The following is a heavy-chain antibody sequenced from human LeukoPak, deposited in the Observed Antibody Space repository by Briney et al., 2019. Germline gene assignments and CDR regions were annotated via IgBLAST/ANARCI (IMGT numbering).Heavy chain of an antibody. CDR2: IINSGGRT. Sequence: GGSLRLSCAASGFTFSSYAMSWVRQAPGKGLEWVSPIINSGGRTFYTDSVKGRFTISRDNSKITLYLQMNSLRAEDTAVYYCAKSYNGYESKPDYWGQGTLVTVSS. CDR1: GFTFSSYA. V-gene: IGHV3-23*01. D-gene: IGHD5-12*01. CDR3: AKSYNGYESKPDY. J-gene: IGHJ4*02.